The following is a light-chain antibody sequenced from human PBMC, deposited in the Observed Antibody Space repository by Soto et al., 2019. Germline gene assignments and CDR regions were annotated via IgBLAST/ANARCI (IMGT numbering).Light chain of an antibody. V-gene: IGKV1-9*01. CDR3: QQLNSYPPLP. J-gene: IGKJ5*01. CDR2: AAS. CDR1: QSISSY. Sequence: DIQMTQSPSSLSASVGDRVTITCRASQSISSYLAWYQQKPGKAPKLLIYAASTLQSGVPSRFSGSGSGTEFTLTISSLQPEDFATYYRQQLNSYPPLPFGQLTRLAI.